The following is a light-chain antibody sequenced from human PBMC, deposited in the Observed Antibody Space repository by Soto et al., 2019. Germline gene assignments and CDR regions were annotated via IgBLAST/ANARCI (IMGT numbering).Light chain of an antibody. CDR1: SMDVGAYDY. V-gene: IGLV2-14*03. CDR2: YVD. Sequence: QSALTQPASVSGSPGQSITISCTVTSMDVGAYDYVSWYLQYPDKAPQLLIYYVDHRPSGVSSRFSGSKSGNTASLTISGLQAEDEGDYYCCSYADGSIYFFGTGTKVTVL. CDR3: CSYADGSIYF. J-gene: IGLJ1*01.